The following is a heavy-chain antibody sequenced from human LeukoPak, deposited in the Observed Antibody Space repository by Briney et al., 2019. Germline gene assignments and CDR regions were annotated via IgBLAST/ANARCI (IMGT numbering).Heavy chain of an antibody. CDR2: IYYSGST. CDR3: AIQRTHYDFWSGFDY. CDR1: GGSISSYY. J-gene: IGHJ4*02. V-gene: IGHV4-59*08. D-gene: IGHD3-3*01. Sequence: SETLSLTCTVSGGSISSYYWSWIRQPPGKGLEWIGYIYYSGSTNYNPSLKSRVTISVDTSKNQFSLKLSTVTAADTAVYYCAIQRTHYDFWSGFDYRGQGTLVTVSS.